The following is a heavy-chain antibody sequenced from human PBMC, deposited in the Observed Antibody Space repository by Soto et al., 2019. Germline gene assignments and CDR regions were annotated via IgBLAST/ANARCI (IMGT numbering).Heavy chain of an antibody. CDR1: GFTFNSYA. CDR3: VKDGLYCSGGSCPESYYYNGMAV. J-gene: IGHJ6*02. CDR2: ISGSGSST. D-gene: IGHD2-15*01. V-gene: IGHV3-23*01. Sequence: PGGSLRLSCAASGFTFNSYAMSWVRQAPGKGLEWVSAISGSGSSTYYADSVKGRFTISRDNSKNTLYLQMSSLRAEDTAVYYCVKDGLYCSGGSCPESYYYNGMAVWGQVTTVTVSS.